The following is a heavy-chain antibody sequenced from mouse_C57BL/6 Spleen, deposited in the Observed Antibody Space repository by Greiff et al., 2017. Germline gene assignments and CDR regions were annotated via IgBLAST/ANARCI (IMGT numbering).Heavy chain of an antibody. Sequence: EVQLVESGGGLVQPKGSLKLSCAASGFSFNTYAMNWVRQAPGKGLEWVARIRSKSNNYATYYADSVKDRFTISRDDSESMLYLQMNNLKTEDTAMYYCVRHNELGHAMDYWGQGTSVTVSS. J-gene: IGHJ4*01. V-gene: IGHV10-1*01. D-gene: IGHD4-1*01. CDR3: VRHNELGHAMDY. CDR2: IRSKSNNYAT. CDR1: GFSFNTYA.